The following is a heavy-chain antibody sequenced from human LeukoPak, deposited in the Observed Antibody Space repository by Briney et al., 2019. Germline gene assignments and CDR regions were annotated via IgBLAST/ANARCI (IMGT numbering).Heavy chain of an antibody. CDR3: ARNILFAFDI. J-gene: IGHJ3*02. CDR1: GLTFSSSY. V-gene: IGHV3-53*01. D-gene: IGHD2/OR15-2a*01. Sequence: GGSLRLSCAASGLTFSSSYMSWVRQAPGKGLEWVSIIYNDGSTYYTDSMKGRVTISKDNSKNTLYLQVNSLRAEDTAMYYCARNILFAFDIWGQGTMVTVSS. CDR2: IYNDGST.